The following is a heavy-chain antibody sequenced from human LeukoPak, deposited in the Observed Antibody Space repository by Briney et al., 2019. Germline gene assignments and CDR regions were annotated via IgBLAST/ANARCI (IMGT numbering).Heavy chain of an antibody. CDR1: GFAISDYY. Sequence: GGSLRLSCDVSGFAISDYYMEWVRQAPGKGREWVGRSRDKDNRYTTEYAASVKGRISISRDDSKNSMYLQMNNLKIEDTAVYYCTRGRSGTWPWYFDSWGQGTLVTVSS. CDR2: SRDKDNRYTT. D-gene: IGHD1-26*01. CDR3: TRGRSGTWPWYFDS. J-gene: IGHJ4*02. V-gene: IGHV3-72*01.